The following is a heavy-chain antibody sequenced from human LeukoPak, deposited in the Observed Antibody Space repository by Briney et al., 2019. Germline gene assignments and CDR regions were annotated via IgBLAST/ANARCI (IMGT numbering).Heavy chain of an antibody. CDR1: GFTFSSYA. CDR3: AKGGEATAAAWDY. J-gene: IGHJ4*02. D-gene: IGHD6-13*01. V-gene: IGHV3-23*01. CDR2: ISGSGDST. Sequence: GGSLRLSCAASGFTFSSYAMNWVRQAPGKGLEWVSAISGSGDSTYYADSVRGRFTISRDNSKNTLYLQMNSLRAEDTAVYYCAKGGEATAAAWDYWGQGTLVTVSS.